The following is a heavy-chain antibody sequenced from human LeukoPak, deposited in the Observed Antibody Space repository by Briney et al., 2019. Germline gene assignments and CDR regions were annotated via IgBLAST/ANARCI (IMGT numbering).Heavy chain of an antibody. V-gene: IGHV4-34*01. Sequence: SETLSLTCAVYGGSFSGYYWSWIRQPPGKGLEWIGEINHSGSTNYNPSLKSRVTISVDTSKNQFSLKLSSVTAADTAVYYCARVQEDGLYRLIYYMDVWGKGTTVTVSS. CDR2: INHSGST. J-gene: IGHJ6*03. D-gene: IGHD3-3*02. CDR3: ARVQEDGLYRLIYYMDV. CDR1: GGSFSGYY.